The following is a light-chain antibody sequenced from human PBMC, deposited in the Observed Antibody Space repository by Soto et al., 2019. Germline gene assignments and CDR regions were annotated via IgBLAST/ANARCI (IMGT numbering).Light chain of an antibody. CDR3: QQYGSSPNT. V-gene: IGKV3-20*01. CDR1: QSVSGY. J-gene: IGKJ1*01. CDR2: RIF. Sequence: EIVMTQSPGTVSVFPGETVTLSCRASQSVSGYLDWFHQKPGQAPRLVLLRIFTRAIGVPARFSGSGSETEFTLTISRLEPEDFAVYYCQQYGSSPNTFGQGTKVEIK.